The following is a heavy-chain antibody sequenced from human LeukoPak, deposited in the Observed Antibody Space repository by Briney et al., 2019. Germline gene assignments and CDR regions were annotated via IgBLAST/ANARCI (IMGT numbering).Heavy chain of an antibody. J-gene: IGHJ6*03. CDR3: ARISSWDYYYMDV. D-gene: IGHD7-27*01. V-gene: IGHV4-59*12. CDR2: IYYTGST. Sequence: SETLSLTCTVSGGPISNYYWAWIRQPPGKGLEWIGYIYYTGSTKSNPSLKSRVTISVDTSKNQVSLKLSSVTAADTAVYYCARISSWDYYYMDVWGKGTTVTVSS. CDR1: GGPISNYY.